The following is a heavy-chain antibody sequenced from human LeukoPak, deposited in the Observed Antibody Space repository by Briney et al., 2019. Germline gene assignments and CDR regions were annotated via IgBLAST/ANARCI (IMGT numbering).Heavy chain of an antibody. J-gene: IGHJ4*02. CDR3: ARDAYYDFWSGYPRYFDY. Sequence: GGSQRLSCAPYGFTFSSYWTSCVRQAPGKGLEWVANIMQDGSETYYVDSVKGRFSISTDNAKNSLYLQMNSLRAEDTAVYDCARDAYYDFWSGYPRYFDYWGQGTLVTVSS. V-gene: IGHV3-7*01. CDR2: IMQDGSET. D-gene: IGHD3-3*01. CDR1: GFTFSSYW.